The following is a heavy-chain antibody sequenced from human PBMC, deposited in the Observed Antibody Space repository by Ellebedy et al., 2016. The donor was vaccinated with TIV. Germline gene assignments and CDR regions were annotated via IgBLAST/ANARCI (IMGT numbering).Heavy chain of an antibody. CDR2: ISGDGVNT. Sequence: GGSLRLSCAASGFTFGSFAMHWVRQAPGKGLEWLSVISGDGVNTYSAASVKGRFTITRDNFKNTLFLQVNRLRAEDTAVYYCARGDNYYYDSSGYYYTYWGQGTLVTVSS. CDR3: ARGDNYYYDSSGYYYTY. CDR1: GFTFGSFA. V-gene: IGHV3-23*01. D-gene: IGHD3-22*01. J-gene: IGHJ4*02.